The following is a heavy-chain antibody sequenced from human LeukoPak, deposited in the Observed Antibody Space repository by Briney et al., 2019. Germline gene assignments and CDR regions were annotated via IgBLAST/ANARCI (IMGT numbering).Heavy chain of an antibody. Sequence: GGSLRLSCAASGFTFSTYAMSWVRQAPGKGLEWVSAISGSDSSTYPADSVKGRFTISRDDSKNTLYLQMTSLRAEDTAVYYCAKDQGIQLWLKYFQHWGQGTLVTVSS. CDR3: AKDQGIQLWLKYFQH. V-gene: IGHV3-23*01. CDR1: GFTFSTYA. D-gene: IGHD5-18*01. CDR2: ISGSDSST. J-gene: IGHJ1*01.